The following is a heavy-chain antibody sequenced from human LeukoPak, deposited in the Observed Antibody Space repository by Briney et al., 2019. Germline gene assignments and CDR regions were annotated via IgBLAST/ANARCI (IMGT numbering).Heavy chain of an antibody. D-gene: IGHD6-13*01. CDR1: GFTFSSYW. CDR3: ARDPTYSSSWYAQSHDAFDI. V-gene: IGHV3-33*08. Sequence: TGGSLRLSCAASGFTFSSYWMSWVRQAPGKGLEWVAVIWYDGSNKYYADSVKGRFTISRDNSKNTLYLQMNSLRAEDTAVYYCARDPTYSSSWYAQSHDAFDIWGQGTMVTVSS. CDR2: IWYDGSNK. J-gene: IGHJ3*02.